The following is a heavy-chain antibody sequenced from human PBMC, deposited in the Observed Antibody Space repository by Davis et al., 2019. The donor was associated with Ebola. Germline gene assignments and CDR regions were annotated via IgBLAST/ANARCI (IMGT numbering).Heavy chain of an antibody. CDR2: IYYSGST. CDR1: GGSISSYY. V-gene: IGHV4-59*01. D-gene: IGHD3-16*01. CDR3: VRFGHGAY. Sequence: PGGSLRLSCTVSGGSISSYYWSWIRQPPGKGLEWIGYIYYSGSTNYNPSLKSRATISADTSKNQFSLMLRSVTAADTAVYYCVRFGHGAYWGQGILVTVSS. J-gene: IGHJ4*02.